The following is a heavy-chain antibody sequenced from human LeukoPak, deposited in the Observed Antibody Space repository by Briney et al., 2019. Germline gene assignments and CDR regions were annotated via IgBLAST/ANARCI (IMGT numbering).Heavy chain of an antibody. CDR3: AKEITIQPWRGFHY. D-gene: IGHD5-18*01. V-gene: IGHV3-23*01. CDR1: GFTFSSYA. Sequence: GGSLRLSCAASGFTFSSYAMSWVRQAPGKGLEWVSAISGSGVSTYYADSVKGRFTISRDNSMNTLSLQMNSLRAEDTAIYYCAKEITIQPWRGFHYWGHGTLVTVSS. J-gene: IGHJ4*01. CDR2: ISGSGVST.